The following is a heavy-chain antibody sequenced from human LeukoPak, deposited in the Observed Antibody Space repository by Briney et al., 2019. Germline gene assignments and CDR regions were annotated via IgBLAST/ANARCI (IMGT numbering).Heavy chain of an antibody. CDR3: ARETILLYYYDSSGIDY. Sequence: SETLSLTCTVSGGSISSGSYYWSWIRQPAGKGLEWIGRIYTSGSTNYNPSLKSRVTISVDTSKNQSSLKQSSVTAADTAVYYCARETILLYYYDSSGIDYWGQGTLVTVSS. J-gene: IGHJ4*02. D-gene: IGHD3-22*01. CDR1: GGSISSGSYY. V-gene: IGHV4-61*02. CDR2: IYTSGST.